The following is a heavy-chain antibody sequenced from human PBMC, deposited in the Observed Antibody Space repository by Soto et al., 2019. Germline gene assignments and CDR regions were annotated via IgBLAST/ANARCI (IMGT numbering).Heavy chain of an antibody. D-gene: IGHD2-2*02. J-gene: IGHJ4*02. Sequence: SETLSLTCAVYGGSFSGYYWRWIRQPPGKGLEWIGEINHSGSTNYNPSLKGRVTISVDTSKNQFSLKLSSVTAADAAVYYCARLLYSWYTQSFDCWGQGTLVTVSS. V-gene: IGHV4-34*01. CDR1: GGSFSGYY. CDR2: INHSGST. CDR3: ARLLYSWYTQSFDC.